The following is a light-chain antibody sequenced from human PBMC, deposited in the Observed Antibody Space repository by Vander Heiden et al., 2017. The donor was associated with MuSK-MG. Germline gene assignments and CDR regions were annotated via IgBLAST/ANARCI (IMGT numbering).Light chain of an antibody. CDR2: AAS. Sequence: DIQMTQSPSSLSASVRDRVTITCRASQSISSYLNWYQQKPGKAPKLLIYAASRLQSGVPTRFSGSGSGTDFTLTISSLQPEDFATYYCQQSDSTPYTFGQGTKLEIK. CDR3: QQSDSTPYT. CDR1: QSISSY. V-gene: IGKV1-39*01. J-gene: IGKJ2*01.